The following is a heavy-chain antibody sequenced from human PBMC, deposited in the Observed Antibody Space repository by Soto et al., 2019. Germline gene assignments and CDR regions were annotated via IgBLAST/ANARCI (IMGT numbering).Heavy chain of an antibody. CDR2: IYDGGRP. V-gene: IGHV4-39*01. Sequence: SETLSLTCIVSGGSISSSSYYWGWIRQPPGQGLEWIGSIYDGGRPNYNPSLKIRGPISVDTSKNQFSPKLSSVTAADPAAFYCPRHRARNWLDLWGQGTLVTVSS. D-gene: IGHD6-6*01. J-gene: IGHJ5*02. CDR1: GGSISSSSYY. CDR3: PRHRARNWLDL.